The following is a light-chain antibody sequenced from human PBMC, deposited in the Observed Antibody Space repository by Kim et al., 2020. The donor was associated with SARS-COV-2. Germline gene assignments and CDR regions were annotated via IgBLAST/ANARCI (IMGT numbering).Light chain of an antibody. Sequence: SASVGDRVTITCRASQAISNYLAWYQQKPGKVPQVLIYAASTLQSGVPSRFSGSGSGTDFTLTINSLQPEDVATYYCQKYDRAPLTFGGGTKLEIK. CDR1: QAISNY. V-gene: IGKV1-27*01. CDR2: AAS. J-gene: IGKJ4*01. CDR3: QKYDRAPLT.